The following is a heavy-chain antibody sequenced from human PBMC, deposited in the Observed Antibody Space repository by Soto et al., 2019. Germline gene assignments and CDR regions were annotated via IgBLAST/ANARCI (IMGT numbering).Heavy chain of an antibody. CDR1: GESVSNTNSG. CDR3: ARDLEDPVAVPAATYFRFYGMDV. Sequence: PSQTLALPCVISGESVSNTNSGCNSIRQYPSRGVEWLGRTYYRSRWFNDYAVSVKSRITITPDTSKNQLSLQLNSVTPEDTAVYFCARDLEDPVAVPAATYFRFYGMDVWGQGTTVTVSS. D-gene: IGHD2-2*01. V-gene: IGHV6-1*01. J-gene: IGHJ6*02. CDR2: TYYRSRWFN.